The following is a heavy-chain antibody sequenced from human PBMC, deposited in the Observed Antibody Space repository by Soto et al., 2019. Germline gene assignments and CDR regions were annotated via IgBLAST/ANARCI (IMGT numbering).Heavy chain of an antibody. CDR2: ISAYNGNT. V-gene: IGHV1-18*01. CDR3: ARGGSYDFWSGYNEDV. Sequence: ASVKVSCKASGYTFTSYGISWVRQAPGQGLEWMGWISAYNGNTNYAQKLQGRVTMTRNTSISTAYMELSSLRSEDTAVYYCARGGSYDFWSGYNEDVWGKGTTVTVSS. D-gene: IGHD3-3*01. J-gene: IGHJ6*04. CDR1: GYTFTSYG.